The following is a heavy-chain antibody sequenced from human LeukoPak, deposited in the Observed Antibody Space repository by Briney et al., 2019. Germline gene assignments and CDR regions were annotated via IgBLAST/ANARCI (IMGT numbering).Heavy chain of an antibody. CDR3: ARGPSGRYGSGSYYNGPLYYFDY. CDR2: INPNSGGT. D-gene: IGHD3-10*01. J-gene: IGHJ4*02. Sequence: ASVKVSCKASGYTFTGYYMHWVRQAPGQGLEWMGWINPNSGGTNYAQKFQGRVTMTRDTSISTAYMELSRLRSDDTAVYYCARGPSGRYGSGSYYNGPLYYFDYWGQGTLVTVSS. CDR1: GYTFTGYY. V-gene: IGHV1-2*02.